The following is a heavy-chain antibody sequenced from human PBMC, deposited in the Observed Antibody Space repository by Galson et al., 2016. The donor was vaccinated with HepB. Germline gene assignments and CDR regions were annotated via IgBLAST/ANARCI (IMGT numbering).Heavy chain of an antibody. CDR1: GFTFSRYE. CDR2: ISSSGTTI. CDR3: AREPVRLDDLLTGPPKNPDY. V-gene: IGHV3-48*03. Sequence: SLRLSCAASGFTFSRYEMNWVRQAPGKGLEWVSYISSSGTTIYCADSVKGQFTISRDNAKNSLYLQMNSLRAEDTAAYYCAREPVRLDDLLTGPPKNPDYWGQGTLVTVSS. J-gene: IGHJ4*02. D-gene: IGHD3-9*01.